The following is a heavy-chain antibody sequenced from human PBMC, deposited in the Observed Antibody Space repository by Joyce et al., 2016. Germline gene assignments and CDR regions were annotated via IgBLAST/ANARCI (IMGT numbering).Heavy chain of an antibody. CDR3: AREMYYDCWSGWTPDV. CDR2: IYHSGST. V-gene: IGHV4-38-2*02. J-gene: IGHJ6*02. D-gene: IGHD3-3*01. CDR1: GYSISSNSY. Sequence: QVQLQESGPGLVKPSGTLSLTCTVSGYSISSNSYWGWIRQPPGKGLEWIGSIYHSGSTYSNPSLKSRVTISVYTSKNQFSLKLSSVTAADTAVYYCAREMYYDCWSGWTPDVWGQGTTGTVSS.